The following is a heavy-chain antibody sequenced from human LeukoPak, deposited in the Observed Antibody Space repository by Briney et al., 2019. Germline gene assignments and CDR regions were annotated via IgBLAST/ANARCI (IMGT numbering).Heavy chain of an antibody. V-gene: IGHV4-34*01. CDR2: INHSGST. D-gene: IGHD3-16*02. CDR1: GGSFSGYY. Sequence: SETLSLTCAVYGGSFSGYYWSWIRHPPGKGLEWIGEINHSGSTNYNPSPKSRGTISIDTSKNQFSLKLSSVTAADTDVYYCARGSRYYDYVWRSYRPIGYYFDYWGQGTLVTVSS. CDR3: ARGSRYYDYVWRSYRPIGYYFDY. J-gene: IGHJ4*02.